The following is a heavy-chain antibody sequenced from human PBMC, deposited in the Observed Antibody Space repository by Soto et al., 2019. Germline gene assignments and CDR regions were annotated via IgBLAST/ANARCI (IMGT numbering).Heavy chain of an antibody. Sequence: QVQLVESGGGVVQPGRSLRLSCAASGFTFSSYGMHWVRQAPSKGLEWVAVISYDGSNKYYADSVKGRFTISRDNSKNTLYLQMNSLRAEDTAVYYCAKDRARYCGGGSCYSIFDYWGQGTLVTVSS. CDR2: ISYDGSNK. D-gene: IGHD2-15*01. J-gene: IGHJ4*02. CDR1: GFTFSSYG. V-gene: IGHV3-30*18. CDR3: AKDRARYCGGGSCYSIFDY.